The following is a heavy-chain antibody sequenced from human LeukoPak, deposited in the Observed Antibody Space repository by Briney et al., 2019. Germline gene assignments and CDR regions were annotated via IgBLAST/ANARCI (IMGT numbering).Heavy chain of an antibody. V-gene: IGHV4-34*01. Sequence: SETLSLTCAVYGGSFSGYYWSWIRQPPGKGLEWIGEINHSGSTNYNPSLKSRVTISVDTSKNQFSLKLSSVTAADTAVYYCAKRTSSGSDYYFDYWGQGTLVTVSS. CDR2: INHSGST. CDR1: GGSFSGYY. J-gene: IGHJ4*02. CDR3: AKRTSSGSDYYFDY. D-gene: IGHD3-22*01.